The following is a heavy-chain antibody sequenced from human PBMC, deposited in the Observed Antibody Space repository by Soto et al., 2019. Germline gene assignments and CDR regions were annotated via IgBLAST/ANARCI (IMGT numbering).Heavy chain of an antibody. J-gene: IGHJ4*02. V-gene: IGHV1-18*04. D-gene: IGHD6-19*01. CDR3: ARDEGSHGFDS. CDR1: GYTFTNYG. CDR2: VSGYNGNT. Sequence: QVQLVQSGAEVKKPGVSVRVSCKASGYTFTNYGISWVRQAPGQGLEWMGWVSGYNGNTNYAQKLWGRVTMTTDTSTSTAYMELRTLTSDDTAVYYCARDEGSHGFDSWGQGALVTVSS.